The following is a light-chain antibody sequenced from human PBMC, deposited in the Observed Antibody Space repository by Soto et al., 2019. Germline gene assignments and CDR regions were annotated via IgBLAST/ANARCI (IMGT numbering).Light chain of an antibody. V-gene: IGKV4-1*01. Sequence: DIVMTQSPDSLAVSLGERATINCRSSQSVLFSSNNKNYLAWYQQKPGQPPKLLIYWASTRESGVPDRFSGSGSGTDFTLTISSLQAEDMAIYYCQQYYYTSSYTFGQGTKLEIK. CDR2: WAS. CDR1: QSVLFSSNNKNY. J-gene: IGKJ2*01. CDR3: QQYYYTSSYT.